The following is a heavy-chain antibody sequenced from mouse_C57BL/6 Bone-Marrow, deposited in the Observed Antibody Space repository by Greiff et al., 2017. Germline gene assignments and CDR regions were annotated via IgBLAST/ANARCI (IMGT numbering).Heavy chain of an antibody. V-gene: IGHV1-63*01. D-gene: IGHD3-2*02. CDR3: ARGDSSGYGFAY. J-gene: IGHJ3*01. Sequence: QVHVKQSGAELVRPGTSVKMSCKASGYTFTNYWIGWAKQRPGHGLEWIGDLYPGGGYTNYNEKFKGKATLTADKTSSTAYMQFSSLTSEDSAIYYCARGDSSGYGFAYWGQGTLVTVSA. CDR1: GYTFTNYW. CDR2: LYPGGGYT.